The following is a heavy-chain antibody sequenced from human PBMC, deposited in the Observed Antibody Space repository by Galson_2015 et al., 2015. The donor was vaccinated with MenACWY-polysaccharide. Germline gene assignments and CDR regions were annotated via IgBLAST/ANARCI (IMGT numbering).Heavy chain of an antibody. CDR2: IRWNSVTI. J-gene: IGHJ4*02. D-gene: IGHD2-15*01. CDR1: GFTFDDYA. Sequence: SLRLSCAASGFTFDDYAMHWVRQAPGKGLEWVSGIRWNSVTIGYADSVKGRFTISRDNAKNSLYLQMNSLRTEDTALYYSAKSPEWYCSGDSCLTLDYWGQGTLVTVSS. CDR3: AKSPEWYCSGDSCLTLDY. V-gene: IGHV3-9*01.